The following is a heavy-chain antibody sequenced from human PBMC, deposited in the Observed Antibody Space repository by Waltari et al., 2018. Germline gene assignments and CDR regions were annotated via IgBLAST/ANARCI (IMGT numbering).Heavy chain of an antibody. CDR2: IKQVGSVQ. Sequence: ELQLVESGGALVQPGGSRRLSCVGSGFTFGRHWMSWVRQAPGKGLEWVARIKQVGSVQNFIDSVKGRFTISRDNAKKSLYLQMSSLRVDDTAIYYCAKHYGDYMHWFDPWGQGTLVTVSS. D-gene: IGHD4-17*01. CDR3: AKHYGDYMHWFDP. J-gene: IGHJ5*02. V-gene: IGHV3-7*01. CDR1: GFTFGRHW.